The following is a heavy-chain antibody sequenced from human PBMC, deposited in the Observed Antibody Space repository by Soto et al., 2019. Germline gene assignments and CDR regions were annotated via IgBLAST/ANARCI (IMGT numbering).Heavy chain of an antibody. CDR1: GGSISSSTYY. J-gene: IGHJ4*02. V-gene: IGHV4-39*01. CDR3: ARSSSRSVDY. D-gene: IGHD6-6*01. Sequence: PSETLSLTCTVSGGSISSSTYYWGWIRQPPGKGLEWIGSIYYSGTAYYNPSLRSRVTLSVDTSKNQFSLKLSSVTAADTAVYYCARSSSRSVDYWGQGTLVTVS. CDR2: IYYSGTA.